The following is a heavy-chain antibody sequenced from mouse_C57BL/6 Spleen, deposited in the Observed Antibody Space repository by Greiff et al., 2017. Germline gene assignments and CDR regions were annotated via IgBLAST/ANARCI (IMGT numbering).Heavy chain of an antibody. CDR2: INPNNGGT. CDR1: GYTFTDYN. V-gene: IGHV1-18*01. CDR3: ASQDYYGSSFAY. Sequence: EVKLMESGPELVKPGASVKIPCKASGYTFTDYNMDWVKQSHGKSLEWIGDINPNNGGTIYNQKFKGKATLTVDKSSSTAYMELRSLTSEDTAVYYCASQDYYGSSFAYWGQGTLVTVSA. J-gene: IGHJ3*01. D-gene: IGHD1-1*01.